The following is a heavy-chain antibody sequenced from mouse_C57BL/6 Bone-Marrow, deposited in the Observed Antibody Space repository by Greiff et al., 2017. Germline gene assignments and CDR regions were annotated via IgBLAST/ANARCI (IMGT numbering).Heavy chain of an antibody. CDR1: GYAFSSYW. V-gene: IGHV1-80*01. D-gene: IGHD1-1*01. J-gene: IGHJ4*01. CDR3: ARVITTVVATMNYYAMDY. CDR2: IYPGDGAT. Sequence: VQLQQSGAELVKPGASVKISCKASGYAFSSYWMNWVKQRPGKGLEWIGLIYPGDGATNYNGKFKGKATLTADKSSSTAYMQLSSLTSEDSAVYFCARVITTVVATMNYYAMDYWGQGTSVTVSS.